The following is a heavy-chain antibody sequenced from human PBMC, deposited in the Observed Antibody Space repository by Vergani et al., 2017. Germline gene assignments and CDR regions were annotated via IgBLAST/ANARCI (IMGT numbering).Heavy chain of an antibody. J-gene: IGHJ6*02. CDR2: INPNSGGT. V-gene: IGHV1-2*02. Sequence: QVQLVQSGAEVKKPGASVKVSCKASGYTFTGYYMHWVRQAPGQGLEWMGWINPNSGGTNYAQKFQGRVTMTRYTSISTAYMELSRLRSDDPAVYYCAIDLYCSSTSCWNYYGMDVWGQGTTVTVSS. CDR3: AIDLYCSSTSCWNYYGMDV. D-gene: IGHD2-2*01. CDR1: GYTFTGYY.